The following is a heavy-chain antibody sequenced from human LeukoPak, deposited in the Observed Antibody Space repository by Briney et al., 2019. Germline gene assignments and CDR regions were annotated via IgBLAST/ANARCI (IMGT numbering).Heavy chain of an antibody. CDR2: VTGGGTT. CDR3: AKDTGSGWDFDS. V-gene: IGHV3-43*02. Sequence: GRSLRLSCAASGFTFGGFAMHWVRQAPVRGLEWVSLVTGGGTTYYADSVRGRFTISRDNSKNSLYLQMNTLRTEDTAFYYCAKDTGSGWDFDSWGQGTLVTVSS. D-gene: IGHD6-19*01. CDR1: GFTFGGFA. J-gene: IGHJ4*02.